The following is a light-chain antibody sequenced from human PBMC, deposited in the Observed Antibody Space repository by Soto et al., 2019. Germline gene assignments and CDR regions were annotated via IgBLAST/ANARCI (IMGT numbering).Light chain of an antibody. V-gene: IGKV3-20*01. CDR3: QPYCSSPRP. Sequence: EIVLTQSPGTLSLSPGEIATLSCRASQSVSSSYLAWYQQKPGQAPRLLIYGASSRATGIPDRFSGSGSWTDFNLTISRLEPEDVAVSYCQPYCSSPRPVGQGTKVEIK. CDR2: GAS. J-gene: IGKJ1*01. CDR1: QSVSSSY.